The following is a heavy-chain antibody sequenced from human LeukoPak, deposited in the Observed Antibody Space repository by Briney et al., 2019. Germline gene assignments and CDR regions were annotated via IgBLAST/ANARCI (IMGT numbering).Heavy chain of an antibody. J-gene: IGHJ3*02. CDR1: GFTFSSYD. CDR2: ISGSGGST. D-gene: IGHD6-13*01. CDR3: AKAMGIAAAGTLAFDI. Sequence: GGSLRLSCAASGFTFSSYDMHWVRQATGKGLEWVSAISGSGGSTYYADSVKGRFTISRDNSKNTLYLQMNSLRAEDTAVYYCAKAMGIAAAGTLAFDIWGQGTMVTVSS. V-gene: IGHV3-23*01.